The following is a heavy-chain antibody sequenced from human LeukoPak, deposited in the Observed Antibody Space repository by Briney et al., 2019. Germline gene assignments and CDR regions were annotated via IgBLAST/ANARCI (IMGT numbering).Heavy chain of an antibody. V-gene: IGHV5-51*01. CDR2: IYPGDSDT. CDR1: GSTFAIYW. CDR3: ARLSTRLLDH. J-gene: IGHJ4*02. Sequence: VESLKISCQGSGSTFAIYWIGWVRQLPGKGLEWMGIIYPGDSDTKYSPSFQGQVTMSVDKSINTAYLQWDSLKASDTAMYYCARLSTRLLDHWGQGTRVTVSS. D-gene: IGHD3-3*01.